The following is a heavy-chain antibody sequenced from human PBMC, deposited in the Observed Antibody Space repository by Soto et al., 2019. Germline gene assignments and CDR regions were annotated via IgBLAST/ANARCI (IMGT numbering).Heavy chain of an antibody. CDR2: IDTSGNT. Sequence: LSLTCTVSGGSISTSYWSWIRQPAGKGLEWIGRIDTSGNTNYNPSLKSRVTMSVDTSKKQFSLKLTSVTAADTAVYYCARYSSNWFQTEGMDVWGQGTTVTVSS. CDR3: ARYSSNWFQTEGMDV. CDR1: GGSISTSY. V-gene: IGHV4-4*07. J-gene: IGHJ6*02. D-gene: IGHD6-13*01.